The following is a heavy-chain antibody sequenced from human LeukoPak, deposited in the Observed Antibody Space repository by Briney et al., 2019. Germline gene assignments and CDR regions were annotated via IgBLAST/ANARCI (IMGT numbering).Heavy chain of an antibody. V-gene: IGHV3-23*01. D-gene: IGHD3-3*01. CDR1: GFTFSSYA. J-gene: IGHJ6*03. Sequence: PGGSLRLSCGGAGFTFSSYAMSWVRQAPGKGLEWVSGINDSGDATYYADSVKGRFTISRDNSKNTLYLQMNSLRAEDTAVYHCAKGPDFWSGYYMDAWGKGTTVTVSS. CDR2: INDSGDAT. CDR3: AKGPDFWSGYYMDA.